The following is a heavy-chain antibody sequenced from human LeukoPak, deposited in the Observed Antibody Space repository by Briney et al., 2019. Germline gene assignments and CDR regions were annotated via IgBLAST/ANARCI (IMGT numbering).Heavy chain of an antibody. D-gene: IGHD3-10*01. Sequence: SETLSLTCTVSSGSISSSSYYWGWIRQPPGKGLEWIGSIYYSESPYYNPSLKSRVTISVDTSKKQFSLKLSSVTAADTAVYYCARHVGFITMVRGVINNNWFGPWGQGTLVTVSS. CDR3: ARHVGFITMVRGVINNNWFGP. J-gene: IGHJ5*02. CDR1: SGSISSSSYY. V-gene: IGHV4-39*01. CDR2: IYYSESP.